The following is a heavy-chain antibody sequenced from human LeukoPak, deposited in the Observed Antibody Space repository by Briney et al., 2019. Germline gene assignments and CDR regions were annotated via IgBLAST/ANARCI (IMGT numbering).Heavy chain of an antibody. D-gene: IGHD2-15*01. Sequence: GGSLRLSCAASGFTFSSYWMSWVRQAPGKGLEWVANIKQDGSAKYYVDSVKGRFTIPRDNDKNSLDLQMGSLRAEDTAVYYCARFSGRNWGQGTLVTVSS. CDR3: ARFSGRN. CDR2: IKQDGSAK. J-gene: IGHJ4*02. CDR1: GFTFSSYW. V-gene: IGHV3-7*01.